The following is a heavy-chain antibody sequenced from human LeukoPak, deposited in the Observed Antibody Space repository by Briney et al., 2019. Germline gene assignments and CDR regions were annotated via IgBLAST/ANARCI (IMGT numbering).Heavy chain of an antibody. J-gene: IGHJ4*02. CDR1: GFTFDDYA. CDR3: AKGGGAARYNYYFDY. CDR2: ISWNSGNI. D-gene: IGHD5-24*01. V-gene: IGHV3-9*03. Sequence: PGRSLRLSCAASGFTFDDYAMHWVRQAPGKGLEWVSGISWNSGNIGYADSVKGRFTISRDNAKNSLYLQMNSLRAEDMALYYCAKGGGAARYNYYFDYWGQGTLVTVSS.